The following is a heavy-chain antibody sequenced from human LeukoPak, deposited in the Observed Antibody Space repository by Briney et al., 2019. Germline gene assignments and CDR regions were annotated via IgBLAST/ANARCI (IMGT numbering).Heavy chain of an antibody. Sequence: GGSLRLSCAASGFTVSSNYMSWVRQAPGKGLEWVSVIYSGGITYYADSVKGRFTISRDNSKNTLYLQMNSLRAEDTAVYYCARDFSGLNSGWYAYYFDYWGQGTLVTVSS. CDR1: GFTVSSNY. D-gene: IGHD6-19*01. CDR2: IYSGGIT. J-gene: IGHJ4*02. CDR3: ARDFSGLNSGWYAYYFDY. V-gene: IGHV3-53*01.